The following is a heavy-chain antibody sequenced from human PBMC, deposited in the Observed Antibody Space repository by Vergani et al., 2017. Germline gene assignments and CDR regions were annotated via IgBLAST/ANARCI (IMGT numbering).Heavy chain of an antibody. CDR3: AKDQAALTGEQLVRYYGMDV. V-gene: IGHV3-30*02. Sequence: QVQLLESVGGVVQPVGSLRLSCAASVFTFSSYGMHWVRQAPGKGLEWVAFIRYDGSNKYYADSVKGRFTLSRDKSKNTLYLKMNSLRAEDTAVYYCAKDQAALTGEQLVRYYGMDVWGQGTTVTVSS. J-gene: IGHJ6*02. D-gene: IGHD6-6*01. CDR1: VFTFSSYG. CDR2: IRYDGSNK.